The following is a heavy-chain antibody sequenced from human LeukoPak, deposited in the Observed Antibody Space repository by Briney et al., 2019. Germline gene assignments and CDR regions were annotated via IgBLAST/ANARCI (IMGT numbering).Heavy chain of an antibody. J-gene: IGHJ3*02. V-gene: IGHV1-46*01. CDR1: GYIFTNYF. CDR2: INPSGGST. Sequence: ASVKVSCKASGYIFTNYFLYWVRQAPGQGLEWMGLINPSGGSTRYAQKFQGRVTMTRDTSISTAYMELSRLRSDDTAVYYCARGEWELILQSDDAFDIWGQGTMVTVSS. D-gene: IGHD1-26*01. CDR3: ARGEWELILQSDDAFDI.